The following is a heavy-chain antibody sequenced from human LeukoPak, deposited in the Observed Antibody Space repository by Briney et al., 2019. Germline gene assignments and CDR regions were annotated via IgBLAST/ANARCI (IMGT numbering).Heavy chain of an antibody. CDR2: ISAYNGNT. Sequence: ASVKVSCKASGYTFISYGIIWVRQAPGQGLEWMGWISAYNGNTNYAQKLQGRVTMTTDTSTSTAYMELRSLRSDDTAVYYCARGEPTLRFLEWLPYFDPWGRGTLVTVSS. CDR1: GYTFISYG. CDR3: ARGEPTLRFLEWLPYFDP. V-gene: IGHV1-18*01. D-gene: IGHD3-3*01. J-gene: IGHJ5*02.